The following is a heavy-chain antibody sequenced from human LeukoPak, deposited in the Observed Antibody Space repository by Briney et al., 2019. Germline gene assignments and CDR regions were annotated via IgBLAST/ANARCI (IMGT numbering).Heavy chain of an antibody. V-gene: IGHV4-39*07. J-gene: IGHJ3*02. CDR3: ARDLADGATVLDAFDI. D-gene: IGHD4-17*01. CDR2: IYYTGST. CDR1: GGSVSTSTYY. Sequence: PSETLSLTCTVSGGSVSTSTYYWGWIRQPPGKGLEWIGGIYYTGSTYYNPSLKSRVTMSVDTSKNQFSLKLSSVTAADTAVYYCARDLADGATVLDAFDIWGQGTMVTVSS.